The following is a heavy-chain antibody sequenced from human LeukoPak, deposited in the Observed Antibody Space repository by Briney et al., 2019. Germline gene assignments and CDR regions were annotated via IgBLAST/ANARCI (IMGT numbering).Heavy chain of an antibody. V-gene: IGHV3-9*01. Sequence: GGALRLSCAASGFPLDDFAMHWGRRGSGEGLEWGFGICWKRGSIGYADSVKGRFTISRDNAKNSLYLQMNSLRAEDTALYYCAKDRSLGYCSGGSCPSLVGDYWGQGTLVTVSS. D-gene: IGHD2-15*01. CDR2: ICWKRGSI. CDR3: AKDRSLGYCSGGSCPSLVGDY. CDR1: GFPLDDFA. J-gene: IGHJ4*02.